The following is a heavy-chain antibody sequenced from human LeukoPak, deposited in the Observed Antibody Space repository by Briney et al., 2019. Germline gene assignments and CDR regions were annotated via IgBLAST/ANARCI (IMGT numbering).Heavy chain of an antibody. CDR1: GGTFSSYA. CDR2: IIPIFGTA. Sequence: ASVKVSCKASGGTFSSYAISWVRQAPGQGLEWMGGIIPIFGTANYAQKFQGRVTITADESTSTAYMELSSLRSEDTAVYYCARSRTGTTFRPDPLGGAFDIWGQGTMVTVSS. CDR3: ARSRTGTTFRPDPLGGAFDI. V-gene: IGHV1-69*01. J-gene: IGHJ3*02. D-gene: IGHD1-7*01.